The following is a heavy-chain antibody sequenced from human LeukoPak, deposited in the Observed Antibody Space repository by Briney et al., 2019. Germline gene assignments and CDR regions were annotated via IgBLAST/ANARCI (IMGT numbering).Heavy chain of an antibody. D-gene: IGHD3-10*01. CDR3: ARASHLLWFGELLYYFDY. V-gene: IGHV4-39*07. CDR1: GVSISSSNSY. Sequence: SETLSLTCTVSGVSISSSNSYWGWIRQPPGEGLEWIGSIYYSGNTYYNASLKSQVSISIDTSKNQFSLKLSSVTAADTAVYYCARASHLLWFGELLYYFDYWGQGTLVTVSS. J-gene: IGHJ4*02. CDR2: IYYSGNT.